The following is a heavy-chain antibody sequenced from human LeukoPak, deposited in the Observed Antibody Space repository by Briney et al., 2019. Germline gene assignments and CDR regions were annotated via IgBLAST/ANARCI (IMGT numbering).Heavy chain of an antibody. D-gene: IGHD2-2*01. CDR3: ARVESLPAAIVDTFDI. CDR1: GGTFSSYA. Sequence: AASVKVSCKASGGTFSSYAISWVRQAPGLGLEWMGGIIPIFGTANYAQKFQGRVTITTDESTSTAYMELSSLRSEDTAVYYCARVESLPAAIVDTFDIGGQGTMVTVSS. V-gene: IGHV1-69*05. J-gene: IGHJ3*02. CDR2: IIPIFGTA.